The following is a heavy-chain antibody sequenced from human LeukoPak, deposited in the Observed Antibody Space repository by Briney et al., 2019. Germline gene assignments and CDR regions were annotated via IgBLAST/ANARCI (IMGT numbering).Heavy chain of an antibody. D-gene: IGHD2-8*01. CDR2: IYYSGST. Sequence: SETLSLTCTVSGGSISSYYWSWIRQPPGKGLAGIGYIYYSGSTNYNPSLNRRVTISVDTSKNQFSLKLSSVTAADTAVYYCARATPGVFGWFDPWGQGTLVTVSS. J-gene: IGHJ5*02. CDR1: GGSISSYY. CDR3: ARATPGVFGWFDP. V-gene: IGHV4-59*01.